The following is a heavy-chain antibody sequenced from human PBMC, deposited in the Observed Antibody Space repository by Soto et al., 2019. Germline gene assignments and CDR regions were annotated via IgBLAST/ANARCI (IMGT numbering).Heavy chain of an antibody. Sequence: WSLRLSCAVTGFDFTTYAMHWVRQTPDKGLEWVAIIWFDGIKEFYAESVRGRFTISIDTSKNAVFLQMNNVRAEDTALYYCTRATFDVWGQGTTVTSP. CDR1: GFDFTTYA. J-gene: IGHJ6*02. CDR3: TRATFDV. V-gene: IGHV3-33*01. CDR2: IWFDGIKE.